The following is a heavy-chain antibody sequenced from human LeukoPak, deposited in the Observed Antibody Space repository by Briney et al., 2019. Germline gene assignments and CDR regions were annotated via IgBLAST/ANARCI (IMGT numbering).Heavy chain of an antibody. J-gene: IGHJ4*02. CDR2: INPNSGGT. D-gene: IGHD3-16*02. CDR1: GYTFTGYY. V-gene: IGHV1-2*02. Sequence: ASVKVSCKASGYTFTGYYMHWVRQAPGRGLEWMGWINPNSGGTNYAQKFQGRVTMTRDTSISTAYMGLSRLRSDDTAVYYCARPEEYYDYVWGSYRSGGYFDYWGQGTLVTVSS. CDR3: ARPEEYYDYVWGSYRSGGYFDY.